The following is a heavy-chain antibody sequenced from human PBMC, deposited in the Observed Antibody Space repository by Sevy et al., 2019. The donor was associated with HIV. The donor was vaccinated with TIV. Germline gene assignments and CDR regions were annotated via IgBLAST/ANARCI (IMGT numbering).Heavy chain of an antibody. CDR2: ITGSDGRT. V-gene: IGHV3-23*01. Sequence: GGSLRLSCEASGFTFRSYAMSWVRQAPGKGLEWVSAITGSDGRTYYADSVKGRFTISRDNSKNTLYLHMNSLSADDTAVYYCAKDQWGGQTVDAFDFWGQGTKVTVSS. D-gene: IGHD1-26*01. J-gene: IGHJ3*01. CDR3: AKDQWGGQTVDAFDF. CDR1: GFTFRSYA.